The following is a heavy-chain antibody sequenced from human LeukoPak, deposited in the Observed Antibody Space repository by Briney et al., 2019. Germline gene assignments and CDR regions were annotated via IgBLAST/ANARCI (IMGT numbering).Heavy chain of an antibody. J-gene: IGHJ4*02. CDR2: IYASGST. CDR1: GGSINSYY. D-gene: IGHD2-15*01. V-gene: IGHV4-4*07. Sequence: SETLSLTCTVSGGSINSYYWSWIRQPAGKGLEWIGRIYASGSTNYNPSLKSRVTMSVDTSKTQFSLKLISVTAADTAVYFCARGPYCNGGSCYYFDYWGQGTLVTVSS. CDR3: ARGPYCNGGSCYYFDY.